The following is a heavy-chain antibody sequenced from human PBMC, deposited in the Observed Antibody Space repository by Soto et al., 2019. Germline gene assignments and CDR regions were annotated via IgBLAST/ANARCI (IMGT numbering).Heavy chain of an antibody. CDR3: AKDRRGLRYFDWSSTYYYYGMDV. J-gene: IGHJ6*04. Sequence: GGSLRLSCAASGFTFSSYAMSWVRQAPGKGLEWVSAISGSGGSTYYADSVKGRFTISRDNSKNTLYLQMKSLRAEDTAVYYCAKDRRGLRYFDWSSTYYYYGMDVRDKGTTVTVSS. V-gene: IGHV3-23*01. CDR2: ISGSGGST. D-gene: IGHD3-9*01. CDR1: GFTFSSYA.